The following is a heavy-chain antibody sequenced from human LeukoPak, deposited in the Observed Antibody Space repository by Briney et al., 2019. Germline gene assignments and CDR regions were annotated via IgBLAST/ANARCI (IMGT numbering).Heavy chain of an antibody. CDR3: ARTNDNYYFSYMDV. CDR2: ISSSSIYI. CDR1: GFTFSSYS. J-gene: IGHJ6*03. V-gene: IGHV3-21*01. D-gene: IGHD3-9*01. Sequence: GESLRLSCAAAGFTFSSYSMSWVRQAPGKGLEWVSSISSSSIYIYYADSVKGRFTISRDNAKHSLYLQISSLRAQDTAVYYCARTNDNYYFSYMDVWGKGTTVT.